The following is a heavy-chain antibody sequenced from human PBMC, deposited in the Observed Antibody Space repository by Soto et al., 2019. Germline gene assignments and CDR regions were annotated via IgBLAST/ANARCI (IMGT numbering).Heavy chain of an antibody. CDR1: GASINSNDYY. V-gene: IGHV4-30-4*01. D-gene: IGHD3-10*01. Sequence: TLSLTCSVSGASINSNDYYWSWIRQSPGKGLEWIGYIYYTGSTYYNPSLESRVTISPDTSKNQFSLKLSSVTAADTAVYYSASGAYVFDPSCQGTLLTMSS. CDR3: ASGAYVFDP. CDR2: IYYTGST. J-gene: IGHJ5*02.